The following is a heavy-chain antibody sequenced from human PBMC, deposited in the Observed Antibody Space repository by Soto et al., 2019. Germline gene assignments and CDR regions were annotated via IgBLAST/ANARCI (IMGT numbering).Heavy chain of an antibody. J-gene: IGHJ4*02. CDR1: GGTFSSYA. CDR3: ARDDYDSSGNDY. CDR2: MIPIFGTA. V-gene: IGHV1-69*13. Sequence: GASVKVSCKASGGTFSSYAISWVRQAPGQGLEWMGGMIPIFGTANYAQKFQGRVTITADESTSTAYMELSSLRSEDTAVYYCARDDYDSSGNDYWGQGTLVTVSS. D-gene: IGHD3-22*01.